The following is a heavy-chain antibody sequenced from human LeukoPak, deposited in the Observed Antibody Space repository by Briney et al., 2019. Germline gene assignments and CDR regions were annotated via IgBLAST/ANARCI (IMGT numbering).Heavy chain of an antibody. J-gene: IGHJ5*02. V-gene: IGHV1-18*01. CDR3: ARTMVREVINTYNWFDP. CDR1: GYTFTSYG. Sequence: ASVKVSCKASGYTFTSYGISWVRQAPGQGLEWMGWISAYNGNTNYAQKLQGRVTMTTDTSTSTAYMELRSLRSDDTAVYYCARTMVREVINTYNWFDPWGQGTLVTVSS. CDR2: ISAYNGNT. D-gene: IGHD3-10*01.